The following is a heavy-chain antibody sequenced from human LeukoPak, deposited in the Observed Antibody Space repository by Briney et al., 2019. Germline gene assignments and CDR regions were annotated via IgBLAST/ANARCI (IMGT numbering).Heavy chain of an antibody. CDR1: GLTFSTCA. J-gene: IGHJ4*02. V-gene: IGHV3-30*02. CDR2: IRPDGGKK. CDR3: VKDDPVLHF. Sequence: QPGGSLRLSCSASGLTFSTCAMHWVRQAPGRGLEWLTLIRPDGGKKFYSDSVKGRFTVSRDNFKNMLYLEVNSLRSEDTAVYYCVKDDPVLHFWGQGTLVSVSS.